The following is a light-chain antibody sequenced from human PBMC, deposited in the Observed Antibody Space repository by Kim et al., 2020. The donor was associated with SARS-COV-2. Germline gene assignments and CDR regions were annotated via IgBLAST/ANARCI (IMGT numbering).Light chain of an antibody. CDR3: QVWDSSSHHWV. CDR2: SDS. Sequence: HGETATMTCGGSNIGTKSVPWYHQKPGQAPVLVIYSDSDRPSGVPERFSGSNSGDTATLTISRVEAGDEADYFCQVWDSSSHHWVFGGGTQLTVL. V-gene: IGLV3-21*04. CDR1: NIGTKS. J-gene: IGLJ3*02.